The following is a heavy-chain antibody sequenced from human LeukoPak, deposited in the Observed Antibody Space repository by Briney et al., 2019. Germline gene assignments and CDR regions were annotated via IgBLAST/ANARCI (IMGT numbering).Heavy chain of an antibody. CDR1: GFTVDDYA. Sequence: GGSLRLSCAASGFTVDDYAMHWVRQAPGKGLEWVSGISWNSGSIGYADSVKGRFAISRDNAKNSLYLQMNSPRAEDTALYYCAKDKVEAAAGYYYMDVWGKGTTVTVSS. CDR3: AKDKVEAAAGYYYMDV. D-gene: IGHD6-13*01. J-gene: IGHJ6*03. CDR2: ISWNSGSI. V-gene: IGHV3-9*01.